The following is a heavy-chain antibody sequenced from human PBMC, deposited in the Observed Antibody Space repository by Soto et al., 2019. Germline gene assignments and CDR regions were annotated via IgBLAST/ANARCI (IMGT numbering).Heavy chain of an antibody. CDR3: ARGGNYDYVWGSYRLDNWFDP. Sequence: ASETLSLTCTVSGGSISSYYWSWIRQPPGKGLECIGYIYYSGSTNYNPSLKSRVTISVDTSKNQFSLKLSSVTAADTAVYYCARGGNYDYVWGSYRLDNWFDPWGQGTLVTVSS. CDR2: IYYSGST. V-gene: IGHV4-59*12. J-gene: IGHJ5*02. D-gene: IGHD3-16*02. CDR1: GGSISSYY.